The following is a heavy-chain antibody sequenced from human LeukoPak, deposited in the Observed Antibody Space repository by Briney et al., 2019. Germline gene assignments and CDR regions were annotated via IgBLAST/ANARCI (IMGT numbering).Heavy chain of an antibody. Sequence: ASVKVSFKASGYTFTGYYMHWVRQAPGQGLEWMGWINPNSGGTNYAQKFQGRVTMTRDTSISTAYMELSRLRSDDTAVYYCARVPVSSSSWVYWFDPWGQGTLVTVSS. CDR3: ARVPVSSSSWVYWFDP. CDR1: GYTFTGYY. D-gene: IGHD6-13*01. V-gene: IGHV1-2*02. CDR2: INPNSGGT. J-gene: IGHJ5*02.